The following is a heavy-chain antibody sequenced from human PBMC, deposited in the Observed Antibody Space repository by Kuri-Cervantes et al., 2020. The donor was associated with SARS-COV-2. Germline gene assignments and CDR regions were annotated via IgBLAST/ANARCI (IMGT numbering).Heavy chain of an antibody. D-gene: IGHD2-21*01. CDR2: ISHDGKDK. V-gene: IGHV3-30*18. CDR3: AKDRVGVHDF. CDR1: GFNFSRTD. Sequence: GGSLRLSCAASGFNFSRTDMHWVRQAPGKGLEWVAVISHDGKDKKCIASGKGRFTISRDNSQNTLYLHMKSLRSEDTAMYYCAKDRVGVHDFWGQGTLVTVSS. J-gene: IGHJ4*02.